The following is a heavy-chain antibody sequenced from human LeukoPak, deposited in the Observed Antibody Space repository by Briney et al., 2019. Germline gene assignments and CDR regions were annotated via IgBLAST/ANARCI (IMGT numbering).Heavy chain of an antibody. V-gene: IGHV4-59*01. D-gene: IGHD6-19*01. J-gene: IGHJ4*02. CDR2: IYYSGST. CDR1: GGSISSYY. CDR3: ARSRGSGWSEDYFDY. Sequence: SETLSLTCTVSGGSISSYYWSWIPQPPGKGLEWIGYIYYSGSTNYNPSLKSRVTISVDTSKNQFSLKLSSVTAADTAAYYCARSRGSGWSEDYFDYWGQGTLVTVSS.